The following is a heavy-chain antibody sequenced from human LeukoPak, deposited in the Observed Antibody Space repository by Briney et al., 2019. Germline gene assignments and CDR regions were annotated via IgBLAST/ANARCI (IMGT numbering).Heavy chain of an antibody. J-gene: IGHJ5*02. CDR3: AREATTGTTPGMNWFDP. CDR2: IYYSGST. D-gene: IGHD1-7*01. Sequence: SETLSLTCTVSGGSISSYYWSWIRQPPGKGLEWIGYIYYSGSTNYNPSLKSRVTISVDTSKNQFSLKLSSVTAADTAVYYCAREATTGTTPGMNWFDPWGQGTLVTVSS. V-gene: IGHV4-59*12. CDR1: GGSISSYY.